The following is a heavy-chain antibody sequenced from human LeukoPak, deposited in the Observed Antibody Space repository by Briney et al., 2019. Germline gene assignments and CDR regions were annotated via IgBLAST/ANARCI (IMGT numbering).Heavy chain of an antibody. CDR3: VREPFWSGYYSNLHFDY. CDR1: EFPFSSYN. V-gene: IGHV3-21*06. CDR2: ISGSSKYI. Sequence: GALRLSCAASEFPFSSYNMNWVRQAPGKGLEWFSSISGSSKYIYYADSVKGRFTISRDNAKNSLYLQMNSLRAEDTAVYYCVREPFWSGYYSNLHFDYWGQGTLVTVSS. J-gene: IGHJ4*02. D-gene: IGHD3-3*01.